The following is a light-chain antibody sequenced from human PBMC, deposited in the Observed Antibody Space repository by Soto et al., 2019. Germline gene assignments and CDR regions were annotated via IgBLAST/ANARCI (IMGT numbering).Light chain of an antibody. J-gene: IGKJ4*01. CDR1: QSISRY. V-gene: IGKV1-39*01. CDR2: AES. Sequence: VDRVNITRRASQSISRYLNWYQQKPGKAPKLLIYAESSLLGGVPSRFSGSGSGKDFTLTIRSMQTEDLGTYYCKKSYTSPVTFGGGPKV. CDR3: KKSYTSPVT.